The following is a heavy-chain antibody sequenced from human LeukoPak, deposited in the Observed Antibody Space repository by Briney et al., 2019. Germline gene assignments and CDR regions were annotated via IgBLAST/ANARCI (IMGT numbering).Heavy chain of an antibody. CDR2: INHSGST. CDR1: GGSISSSSYY. J-gene: IGHJ6*03. V-gene: IGHV4-39*07. Sequence: PSETLSLTCTVSGGSISSSSYYWSWIRQPPGKGLEWIGEINHSGSTNYNPSLKSRVTISVDTSKNQFSLKLSSVTAADTAVYYCARLTKNDSGSFRFGKKKRGYMDVWGKGTTVTISS. D-gene: IGHD3-10*01. CDR3: ARLTKNDSGSFRFGKKKRGYMDV.